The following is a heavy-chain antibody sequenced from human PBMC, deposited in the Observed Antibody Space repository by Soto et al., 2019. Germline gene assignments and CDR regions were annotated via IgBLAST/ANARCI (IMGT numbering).Heavy chain of an antibody. J-gene: IGHJ4*01. Sequence: GWSLRLSWAASGFTFSRNAMHWVRQAPGKGLEWVAVISYDGRNKYYADSVKGRFTISRDNSKNTLYLQMNSLRAEDTAVYYCARDLQGCSGWSVFDYWGHGTLVTVSS. CDR2: ISYDGRNK. CDR3: ARDLQGCSGWSVFDY. V-gene: IGHV3-30*04. CDR1: GFTFSRNA. D-gene: IGHD6-19*01.